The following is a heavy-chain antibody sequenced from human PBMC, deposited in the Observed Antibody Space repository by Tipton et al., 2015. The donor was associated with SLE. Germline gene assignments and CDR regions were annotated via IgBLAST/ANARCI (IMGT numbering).Heavy chain of an antibody. CDR3: ARDGPLLTGSFDF. D-gene: IGHD1-14*01. CDR1: GIPVSGNY. V-gene: IGHV3-66*01. Sequence: SLRLSCAVSGIPVSGNYMSWVRHAPGKGLEWVSFIDGGGNTYHADSVKDRFTLSRDNSRNAVYLQMNSLRVEDTAVYYCARDGPLLTGSFDFWGQGTMVTVSS. J-gene: IGHJ3*01. CDR2: IDGGGNT.